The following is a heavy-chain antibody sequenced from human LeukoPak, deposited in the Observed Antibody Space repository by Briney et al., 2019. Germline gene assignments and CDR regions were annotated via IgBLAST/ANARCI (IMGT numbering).Heavy chain of an antibody. D-gene: IGHD3-22*01. Sequence: GGSLRLSCAVSGFTFSGYCMTWVRQAPGKGLGWVANIKQDGSEKYYVDSVKGRFTISRDNAKNSLYLQMNSLRAEDTAVYYCARGVLPDSTGSYLDYWGQGTLVTVSS. CDR1: GFTFSGYC. CDR3: ARGVLPDSTGSYLDY. V-gene: IGHV3-7*01. CDR2: IKQDGSEK. J-gene: IGHJ4*02.